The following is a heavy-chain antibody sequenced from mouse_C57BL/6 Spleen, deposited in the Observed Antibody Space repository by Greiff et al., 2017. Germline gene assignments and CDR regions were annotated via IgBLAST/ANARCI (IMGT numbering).Heavy chain of an antibody. CDR3: ARGGTAQAWFAY. D-gene: IGHD3-2*02. CDR1: GYTFTDYY. CDR2: INPNNGGT. V-gene: IGHV1-26*01. J-gene: IGHJ3*01. Sequence: VQLQQSGPELVKPGASVKISCKASGYTFTDYYMNWVKQSHGKSLEWIGDINPNNGGTSYNQKFKGKATLTVDKSSSTAYMELRSLTSEDSAVYYCARGGTAQAWFAYWGQGTLVTVSA.